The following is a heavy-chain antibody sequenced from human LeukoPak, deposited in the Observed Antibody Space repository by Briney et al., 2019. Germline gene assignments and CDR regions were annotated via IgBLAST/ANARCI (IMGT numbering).Heavy chain of an antibody. V-gene: IGHV1-2*02. CDR3: AREGDGDFLDY. CDR2: IHPNSGGT. CDR1: GYTFTGYY. J-gene: IGHJ4*02. D-gene: IGHD3-16*01. Sequence: ASVKVSCKASGYTFTGYYTHWVRQAPGQGLEWMGWIHPNSGGTNHAQKFQGRVTMTRDTSISTAYMELSRLRSDDTAVYYCAREGDGDFLDYWGQGTLVTVSS.